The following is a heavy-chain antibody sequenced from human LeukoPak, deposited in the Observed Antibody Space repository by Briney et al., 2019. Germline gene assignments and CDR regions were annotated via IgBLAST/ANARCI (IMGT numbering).Heavy chain of an antibody. CDR3: ARGYSETYPNV. J-gene: IGHJ3*01. V-gene: IGHV3-48*04. D-gene: IGHD1-26*01. CDR1: GFIFSAYS. CDR2: ISDSSDII. Sequence: GGSLRLSCAASGFIFSAYSMNWVRQAPGKGLEWVSYISDSSDIIYYADSVKGRFTISRDNAKDSLYLHMNSLRAEDTAIYYCARGYSETYPNVWGQGTMVTVSS.